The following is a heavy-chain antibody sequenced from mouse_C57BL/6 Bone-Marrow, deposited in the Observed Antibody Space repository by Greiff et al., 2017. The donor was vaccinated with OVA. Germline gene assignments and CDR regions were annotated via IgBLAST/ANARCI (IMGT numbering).Heavy chain of an antibody. CDR1: GYTFTDYY. Sequence: QVQLQQSGAELVRPGASVKLSCKASGYTFTDYYINWVKQRPGQGLEWIARIYPGSGNTYYNDKFKGKATLTVEKSSSTAYMQISSLTSEDSAVYFCARIREQNDSRNNAMDYWGQGTSVTVSS. J-gene: IGHJ4*01. V-gene: IGHV1-76*01. D-gene: IGHD1-1*01. CDR2: IYPGSGNT. CDR3: ARIREQNDSRNNAMDY.